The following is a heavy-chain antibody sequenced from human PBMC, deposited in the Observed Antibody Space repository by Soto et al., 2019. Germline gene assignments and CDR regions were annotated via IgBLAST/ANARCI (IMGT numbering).Heavy chain of an antibody. J-gene: IGHJ4*02. CDR3: ARHSTVTTFASLGY. D-gene: IGHD4-17*01. Sequence: EVQLVESGGGLVKPGGSLRLSCAASGFTFSRYSMNWVRQAPGKGLEWVSSISSSSSYIYYADSVKGRFTISRDNAKNSLYLQMNSLRAEDTAVYYCARHSTVTTFASLGYWGQGTLVTVSS. CDR1: GFTFSRYS. V-gene: IGHV3-21*01. CDR2: ISSSSSYI.